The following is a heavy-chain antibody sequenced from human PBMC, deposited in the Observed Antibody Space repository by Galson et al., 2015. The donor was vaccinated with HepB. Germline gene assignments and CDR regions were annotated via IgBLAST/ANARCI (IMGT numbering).Heavy chain of an antibody. V-gene: IGHV3-21*06. J-gene: IGHJ4*02. CDR2: ITPDGDDI. CDR1: GFNFKTYT. D-gene: IGHD6-6*01. CDR3: AKDPGRFAARPFDI. Sequence: SLRLSCAASGFNFKTYTINWVRQTPGKGLEWVSSITPDGDDIYYADSVKARFTISRDNSKNSVFLHMNSLRGDDTALYFCAKDPGRFAARPFDIWGQGTQVTVSS.